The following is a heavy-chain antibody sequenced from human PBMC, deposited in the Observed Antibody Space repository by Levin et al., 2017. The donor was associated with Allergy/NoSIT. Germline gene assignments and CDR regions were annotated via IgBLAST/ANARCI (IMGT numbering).Heavy chain of an antibody. J-gene: IGHJ2*01. D-gene: IGHD2-21*01. CDR1: GDSISSYY. Sequence: SETLSLTCTVSGDSISSYYWSWIRQPPGKGLEWIGYIYYSGNTNYNPSLKSRITISLDTSKNEFSLKLRYVTAADTAVYYCAGEYGGAWYFDLLGRGTLVTVSS. V-gene: IGHV4-59*01. CDR3: AGEYGGAWYFDL. CDR2: IYYSGNT.